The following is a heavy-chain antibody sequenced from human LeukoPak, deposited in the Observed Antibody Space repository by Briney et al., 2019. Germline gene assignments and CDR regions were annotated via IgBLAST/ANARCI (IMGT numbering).Heavy chain of an antibody. CDR2: INPNSGGT. Sequence: GGSVKVSCKASGYTFIGYYMHWVRQAPGQGLEWMGWINPNSGGTDYEQKFQGRVTMTRDTSISTAYMELGRLRSDDTAVYYCVRDRYYGSGSFNQMDVWGQGTTVTVSS. CDR3: VRDRYYGSGSFNQMDV. V-gene: IGHV1-2*02. J-gene: IGHJ6*02. D-gene: IGHD3-10*01. CDR1: GYTFIGYY.